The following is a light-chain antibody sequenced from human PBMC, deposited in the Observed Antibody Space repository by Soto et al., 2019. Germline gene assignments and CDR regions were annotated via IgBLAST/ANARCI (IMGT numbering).Light chain of an antibody. CDR3: SSYTSRSV. CDR2: DVS. V-gene: IGLV2-14*01. CDR1: SSDVGGYNY. J-gene: IGLJ1*01. Sequence: QSALTPPASVSGSPGQSITISCTGTSSDVGGYNYVSWYQQHPGKAPKLMIYDVSNRPSGVSNRFSGSKSGNTASLTISGLQAEDEADYYCSSYTSRSVFGTGTKLTVL.